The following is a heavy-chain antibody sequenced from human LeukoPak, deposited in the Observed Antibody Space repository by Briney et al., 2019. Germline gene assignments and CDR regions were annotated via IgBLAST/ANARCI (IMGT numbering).Heavy chain of an antibody. CDR1: GFTFNSYA. CDR2: IFGSGGSA. Sequence: GGSLRLSCAVSGFTFNSYAMYWVRQAPGKGLEWVSGIFGSGGSAHYADSVKGRFTISRDNSKNTVYLQMDSLRVEDTAVYYCAKGRLNFYDASDFWSQGTMVTVSS. D-gene: IGHD2/OR15-2a*01. CDR3: AKGRLNFYDASDF. J-gene: IGHJ3*01. V-gene: IGHV3-23*01.